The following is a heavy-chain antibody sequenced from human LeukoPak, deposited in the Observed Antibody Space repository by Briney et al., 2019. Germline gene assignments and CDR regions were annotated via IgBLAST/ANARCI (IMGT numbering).Heavy chain of an antibody. V-gene: IGHV3-30*02. CDR3: AKDLSSYCGGDCPFDY. J-gene: IGHJ4*02. Sequence: PGGSLRLSCAASGFTFSSYGMHWVRQAPGKGLEWVAFIRYDGSNKYYADSVKGRFTISRDNSKNTLYLQMNSLRAEDTAVYYCAKDLSSYCGGDCPFDYWGQGTLVTVSS. CDR2: IRYDGSNK. D-gene: IGHD2-21*01. CDR1: GFTFSSYG.